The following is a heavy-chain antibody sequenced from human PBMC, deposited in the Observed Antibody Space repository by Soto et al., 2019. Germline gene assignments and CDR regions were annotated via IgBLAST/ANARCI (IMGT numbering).Heavy chain of an antibody. CDR2: MSRSRSNI. CDR3: ARVPQYYDSSGYGY. Sequence: GGSLRLSCAASGFTFSSYSMNLVRQAPGKGLEWVSYMSRSRSNIYYADSVKGRFTISRDNAKNSLYLQMNSLRDEDTAVYYCARVPQYYDSSGYGYWGPGTQVTVSS. V-gene: IGHV3-48*02. CDR1: GFTFSSYS. D-gene: IGHD3-22*01. J-gene: IGHJ4*02.